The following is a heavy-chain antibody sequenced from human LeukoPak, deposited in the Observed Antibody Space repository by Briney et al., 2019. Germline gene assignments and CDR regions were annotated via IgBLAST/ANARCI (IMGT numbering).Heavy chain of an antibody. D-gene: IGHD6-13*01. CDR1: GGSISSGGYY. CDR3: ARGRASSWTPTDY. V-gene: IGHV4-31*03. J-gene: IGHJ4*02. CDR2: IYYSGST. Sequence: SETLSLTCTVSGGSISSGGYYWSWIRQHPGKGLEWIGYIYYSGSTYYNPSLKSRVTISVDTSKNQFSLKLSSVTAADTAVYYCARGRASSWTPTDYWGQGTLVTVSS.